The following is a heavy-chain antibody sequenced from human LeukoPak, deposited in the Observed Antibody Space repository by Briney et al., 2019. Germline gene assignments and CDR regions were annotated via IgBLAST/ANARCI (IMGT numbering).Heavy chain of an antibody. CDR2: IYTSGST. J-gene: IGHJ3*02. CDR3: ASEGAEDAFDI. D-gene: IGHD1-26*01. Sequence: GSLRLSCAGSGFTFDDYGMSWVRQAPGKGLEWIGRIYTSGSTNYNPSLKSRVTISVDTSKNQFSLKLSSVTAADTAVYYCASEGAEDAFDIWGQGTMVTVSS. V-gene: IGHV4-59*10. CDR1: GFTFDDYG.